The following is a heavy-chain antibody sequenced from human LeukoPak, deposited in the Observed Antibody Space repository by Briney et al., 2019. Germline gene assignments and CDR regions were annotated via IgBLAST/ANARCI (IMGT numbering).Heavy chain of an antibody. D-gene: IGHD3-10*01. J-gene: IGHJ4*02. CDR3: ARGSGEFNFDY. V-gene: IGHV4-38-2*01. CDR1: GYSISSGYY. CDR2: IYHSGST. Sequence: SETLSLTCAVSGYSISSGYYWGWIRQPPGKGLEWIGSIYHSGSTYYNPSLKSRVTISVDTSKNQFSLKLSSVTAADTAVYYCARGSGEFNFDYWGQGTLVTVSS.